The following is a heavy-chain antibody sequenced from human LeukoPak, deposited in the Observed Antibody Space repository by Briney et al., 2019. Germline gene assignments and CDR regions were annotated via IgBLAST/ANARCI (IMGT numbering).Heavy chain of an antibody. Sequence: GGSLRLSCAPSGFTVSSNYMNWVRQAPGKGLEGFSVITSGGNKSYANYMKGRFPTSRANSKDTLYVQKNSLRAEDTAIYYCAIGRGYRDYDRPLDYWGQGTLVTVSS. J-gene: IGHJ4*02. CDR3: AIGRGYRDYDRPLDY. D-gene: IGHD5-12*01. CDR2: ITSGGNK. V-gene: IGHV3-53*01. CDR1: GFTVSSNY.